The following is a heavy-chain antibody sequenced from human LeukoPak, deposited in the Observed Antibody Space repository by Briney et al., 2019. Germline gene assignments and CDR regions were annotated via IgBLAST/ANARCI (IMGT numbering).Heavy chain of an antibody. CDR1: GFTFSNAW. Sequence: PGGFLRLSCAASGFTFSNAWMSWVRQAPGKGLEWVSSIGSSRSFIFYADSVKGRFTISRDNAKNSLYLQVNSLRAEDTAVYYCARDGSIWRSYYMDVWGKGTTVTVSS. CDR3: ARDGSIWRSYYMDV. D-gene: IGHD2-15*01. V-gene: IGHV3-21*01. CDR2: IGSSRSFI. J-gene: IGHJ6*03.